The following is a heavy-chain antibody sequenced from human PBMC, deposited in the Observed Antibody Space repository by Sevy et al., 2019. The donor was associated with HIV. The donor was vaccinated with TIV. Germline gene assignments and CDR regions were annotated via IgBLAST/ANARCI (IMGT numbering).Heavy chain of an antibody. V-gene: IGHV3-7*01. CDR2: INQHGSEK. D-gene: IGHD3-16*01. Sequence: GGSLRLSCAASTFTFNDYWMNWVRQAPGKGLEWVANINQHGSEKYFVDSVKGRFTISRDNAKNSLYLQMNGLRAEDTAGYYCARGGGGLDVWGQGTTVTVSS. CDR1: TFTFNDYW. CDR3: ARGGGGLDV. J-gene: IGHJ6*02.